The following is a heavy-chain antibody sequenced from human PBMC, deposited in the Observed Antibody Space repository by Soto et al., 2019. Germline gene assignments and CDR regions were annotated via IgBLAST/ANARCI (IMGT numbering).Heavy chain of an antibody. D-gene: IGHD3-22*01. CDR1: GGSFSGYY. CDR3: ARAPYYYDVRSPTKRHNWFDP. CDR2: VNHSGST. V-gene: IGHV4-34*01. J-gene: IGHJ5*02. Sequence: NPSETLSLTCAVYGGSFSGYYWSWIRQPPGKGLEWIGEVNHSGSTNYNPSLKSRVTISVDTSKNQFSLKLSSVTAADTAVYYCARAPYYYDVRSPTKRHNWFDPWGQGTLVTVSS.